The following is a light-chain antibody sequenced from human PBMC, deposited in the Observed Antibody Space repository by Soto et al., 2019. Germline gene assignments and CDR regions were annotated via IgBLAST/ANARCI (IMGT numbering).Light chain of an antibody. V-gene: IGKV3-20*01. CDR1: QTVTRNY. CDR2: GAS. CDR3: QQHGTSPIT. Sequence: EIVLTQSPDTLTLSPVPRVTLSCRSSQTVTRNYLAWHQQKPGQTPRLLVYGASSRATGIPDRFSGSGSGTDFTLTISRLEPEDFAVYYCQQHGTSPITFGQGTRLEI. J-gene: IGKJ5*01.